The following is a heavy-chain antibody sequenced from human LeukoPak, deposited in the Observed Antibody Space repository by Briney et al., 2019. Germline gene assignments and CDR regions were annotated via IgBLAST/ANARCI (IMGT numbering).Heavy chain of an antibody. CDR2: IHYSGST. CDR1: GGSISSYL. Sequence: PSETLSLTCTVSGGSISSYLWTWIRQPPGKGLEWIGYIHYSGSTNYNPSLKSRVTMSVDTSKSQFSLKLSSVTAADTAMYYCGRHSWSSNGWFDPWGQGTLVTVSS. V-gene: IGHV4-59*01. D-gene: IGHD2-8*02. J-gene: IGHJ5*02. CDR3: GRHSWSSNGWFDP.